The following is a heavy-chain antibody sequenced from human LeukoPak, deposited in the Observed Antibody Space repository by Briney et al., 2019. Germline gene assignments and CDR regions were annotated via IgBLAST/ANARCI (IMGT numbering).Heavy chain of an antibody. J-gene: IGHJ6*02. Sequence: SETLSLTCTVSGASFSDFSWTWIRQSPGQGLDWIGYTGRSNYNPSLKSRVTISVDTSKRHFSLTLSSVTAADTGIYYCARTRRHYYGSGKNLTPWPAGLDVWGQGTTVIVS. CDR1: GASFSDFS. CDR3: ARTRRHYYGSGKNLTPWPAGLDV. CDR2: TGRS. V-gene: IGHV4-59*01. D-gene: IGHD3-10*01.